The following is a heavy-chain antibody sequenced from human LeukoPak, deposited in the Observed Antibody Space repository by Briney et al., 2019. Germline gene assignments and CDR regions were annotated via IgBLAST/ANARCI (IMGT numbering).Heavy chain of an antibody. CDR1: GFTFTTYA. CDR2: INTNGDDT. D-gene: IGHD3-10*01. CDR3: VKDLRGGGYYTSFDY. Sequence: PGGSLRRSRSASGFTFTTYAMHWVRQAPGKGLEHVSTINTNGDDTYYADSVKGRFTISRDNSKKTLYLQMSSLGAEDTAVYYCVKDLRGGGYYTSFDYWGQGTLVTVSS. V-gene: IGHV3-64D*09. J-gene: IGHJ4*02.